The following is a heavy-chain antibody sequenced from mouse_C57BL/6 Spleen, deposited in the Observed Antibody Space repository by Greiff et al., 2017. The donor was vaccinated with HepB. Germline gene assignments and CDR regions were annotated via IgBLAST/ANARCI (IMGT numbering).Heavy chain of an antibody. D-gene: IGHD2-3*01. CDR2: INPSNGGT. J-gene: IGHJ1*03. CDR1: GYTFTSYW. Sequence: QVHVKQPGTELVKPGASVKLSCKASGYTFTSYWMHWVKQRPGQGLEWIGNINPSNGGTNYNEKFKSKATLTVDKSSSTAYMQLSSLTSEDSAVYYCAREGYDYWYFDVWGTGTTVTVSS. V-gene: IGHV1-53*01. CDR3: AREGYDYWYFDV.